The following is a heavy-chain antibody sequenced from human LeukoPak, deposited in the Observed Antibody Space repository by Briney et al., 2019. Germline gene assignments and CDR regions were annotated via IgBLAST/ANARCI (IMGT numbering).Heavy chain of an antibody. Sequence: GGSLSLSCAASGFTVSNNYMSWVRQAPGKGLEWVSVIYSGGSTYYADAVKGRFTIARDNSKNTLYLQMNSLRAEDTAVYYCAREDHYYMDVWGKGTTVTVSS. CDR2: IYSGGST. V-gene: IGHV3-66*02. CDR3: AREDHYYMDV. CDR1: GFTVSNNY. J-gene: IGHJ6*03.